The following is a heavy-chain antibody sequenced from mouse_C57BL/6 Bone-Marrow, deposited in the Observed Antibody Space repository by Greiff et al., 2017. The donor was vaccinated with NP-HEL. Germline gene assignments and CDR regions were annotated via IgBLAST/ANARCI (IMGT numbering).Heavy chain of an antibody. CDR2: INPNNGGT. CDR1: GYTFTDYY. Sequence: VQLQQSGPELVKPGASVKISCKASGYTFTDYYMNWVKQSHGKSLEWIGDINPNNGGTSYNQKFKGKATLTVDKSSSTAYMELRSLTSEDSAVYYCVRSWEAWFAYWGQGTLVTVSA. CDR3: VRSWEAWFAY. V-gene: IGHV1-26*01. J-gene: IGHJ3*01. D-gene: IGHD4-1*01.